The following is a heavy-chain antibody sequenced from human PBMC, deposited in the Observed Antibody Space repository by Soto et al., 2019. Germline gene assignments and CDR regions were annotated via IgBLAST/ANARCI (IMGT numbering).Heavy chain of an antibody. CDR1: GGTFSSYA. CDR2: IIPIFGTA. D-gene: IGHD5-18*01. V-gene: IGHV1-69*06. Sequence: SVKVSCKASGGTFSSYAISWVRQAPGQGLEWMGGIIPIFGTANYAQKFQGRVTITADKSTSTAYMELSSLRSEDTAVYYCARTINDTAMVHPCYFDYWGQGTLVTVSS. J-gene: IGHJ4*02. CDR3: ARTINDTAMVHPCYFDY.